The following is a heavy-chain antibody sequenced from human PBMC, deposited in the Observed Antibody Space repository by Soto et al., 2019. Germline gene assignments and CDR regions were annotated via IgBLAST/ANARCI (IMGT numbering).Heavy chain of an antibody. D-gene: IGHD3-16*01. CDR2: FDPEDGET. J-gene: IGHJ3*02. CDR1: GYTLTELS. CDR3: ATMYSYYDYVWGSKSPDAFDI. Sequence: QVQLVQSGAEVKKPGASVKVSCKVSGYTLTELSMHWVRQAPGKGLEWMGGFDPEDGETIYAQKFQGRVTMTEDTSTDTAYMELSILRSEDTSVYYCATMYSYYDYVWGSKSPDAFDIWGQGTMVTVSS. V-gene: IGHV1-24*01.